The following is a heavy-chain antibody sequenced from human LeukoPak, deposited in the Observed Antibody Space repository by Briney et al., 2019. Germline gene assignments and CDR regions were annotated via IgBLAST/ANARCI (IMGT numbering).Heavy chain of an antibody. CDR1: GGSFSGYY. CDR3: ARPRGGYGYYYYGMDV. J-gene: IGHJ6*02. V-gene: IGHV4-34*01. Sequence: SETLSLTCAVYGGSFSGYYWSWIRQPPGKGLEWIGEINHSGSTNYNPSLKSRVTISVDTSKNQFSLKLSSVTAADTAVYYCARPRGGYGYYYYGMDVWGQGTTVTVSS. D-gene: IGHD1-1*01. CDR2: INHSGST.